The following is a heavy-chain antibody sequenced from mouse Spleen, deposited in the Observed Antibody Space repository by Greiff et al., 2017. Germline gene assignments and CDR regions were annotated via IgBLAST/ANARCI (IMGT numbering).Heavy chain of an antibody. D-gene: IGHD2-10*01. CDR3: ARVPYYGNYVSYYVDY. J-gene: IGHJ2*01. V-gene: IGHV1-69*02. CDR1: GYTFTSYW. CDR2: IYPSYSYT. Sequence: VQLQQPGAELVRPGASVKLSCKASGYTFTSYWINWVKQRPGQGLEWIGHIYPSYSYTNYNQKFKDKATLTVDKSTSTAYMQLSSPTSEDSAVYYCARVPYYGNYVSYYVDYWGQGTTRTVSS.